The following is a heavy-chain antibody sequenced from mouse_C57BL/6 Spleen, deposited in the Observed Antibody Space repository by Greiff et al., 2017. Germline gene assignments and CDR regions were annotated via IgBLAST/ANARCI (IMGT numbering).Heavy chain of an antibody. CDR3: TRRTLYGNYGE. Sequence: SGAELVRPGASVTLSCKASGYTFTDYEMHWVKQTPVHGLEWIGAIDPETGGTAYNQKFKGKAILTADKSSSTAYMELRSLTSEDSAVYYCTRRTLYGNYGEWGQGTLVTVSP. V-gene: IGHV1-15*01. D-gene: IGHD2-1*01. CDR1: GYTFTDYE. CDR2: IDPETGGT. J-gene: IGHJ3*02.